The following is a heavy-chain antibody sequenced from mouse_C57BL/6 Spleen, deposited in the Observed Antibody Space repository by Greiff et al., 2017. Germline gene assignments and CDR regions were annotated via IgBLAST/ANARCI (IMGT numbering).Heavy chain of an antibody. D-gene: IGHD2-2*01. J-gene: IGHJ4*01. CDR1: GYTFTSYW. CDR2: IDPSDSYT. V-gene: IGHV1-69*01. Sequence: QVQLQQPGAELVMPGASVKLSCKASGYTFTSYWMHWVKQRPGQGLEWIGEIDPSDSYTNYNQKFKGKSTLTVDKSSSTAYMQLSSLTSEDSAVYYCARDSSTMVTTKAMDYWGQGTSVTVSS. CDR3: ARDSSTMVTTKAMDY.